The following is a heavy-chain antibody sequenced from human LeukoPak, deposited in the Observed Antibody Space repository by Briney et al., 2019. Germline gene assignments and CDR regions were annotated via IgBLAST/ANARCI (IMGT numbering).Heavy chain of an antibody. CDR1: GYTFTGYY. V-gene: IGHV1-18*04. Sequence: ASVKVSCKASGYTFTGYYMHWVRQAPGQGLEWMGWISTHTGETNYAQKVRGRVTMTTDSSTSTAYMDLRSLRSDDTAVYYCGRGDDAFDVWGQGTMVTVSS. CDR3: GRGDDAFDV. CDR2: ISTHTGET. J-gene: IGHJ3*01.